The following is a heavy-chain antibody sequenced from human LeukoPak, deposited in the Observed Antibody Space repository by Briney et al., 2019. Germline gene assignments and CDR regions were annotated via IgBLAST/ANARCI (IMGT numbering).Heavy chain of an antibody. J-gene: IGHJ4*02. CDR1: GASISSGNYY. V-gene: IGHV4-61*02. D-gene: IGHD5-24*01. CDR2: IYTSGST. Sequence: SQTLSLTCTVSGASISSGNYYWSWIRQPAGKGLEWIGRIYTSGSTNYNPSLKSRVTISVDTSKNQFSLKLSSVTAADTAVYYCARDLEMAFDYWGQGTLVTVSS. CDR3: ARDLEMAFDY.